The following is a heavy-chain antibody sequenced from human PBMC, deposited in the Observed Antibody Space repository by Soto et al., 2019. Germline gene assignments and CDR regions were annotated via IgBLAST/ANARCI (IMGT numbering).Heavy chain of an antibody. V-gene: IGHV3-21*01. J-gene: IGHJ4*02. CDR1: GFTFSTYS. CDR2: ISGSGNYT. D-gene: IGHD6-25*01. Sequence: PGGSLRLSCAASGFTFSTYSMNWVRQAPGKGLEWVSSISGSGNYTHYADFLRGRFTISRDNAKTSLYLQMNSLRAEDTAVYYCARQRIPTHNEYSFESWGQGTVVTVS. CDR3: ARQRIPTHNEYSFES.